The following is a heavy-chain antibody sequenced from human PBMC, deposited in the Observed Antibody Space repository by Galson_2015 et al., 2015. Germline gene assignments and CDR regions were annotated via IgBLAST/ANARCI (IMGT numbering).Heavy chain of an antibody. Sequence: SVKVSCKVSGYTLTELSMHWVRQAPGKGLEWMGGFDSEDGETIYAQKFQGRVTMTEDTSTDTAYMELSSLRSEDTAVYYCASTGVIAAPSWFDPWCQGTLVTVPS. V-gene: IGHV1-24*01. CDR2: FDSEDGET. CDR1: GYTLTELS. CDR3: ASTGVIAAPSWFDP. D-gene: IGHD6-13*01. J-gene: IGHJ5*02.